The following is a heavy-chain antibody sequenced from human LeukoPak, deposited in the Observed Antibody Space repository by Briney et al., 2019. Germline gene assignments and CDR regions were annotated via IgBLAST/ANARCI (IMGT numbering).Heavy chain of an antibody. CDR1: GFTVSSNY. Sequence: GGSLRLSCAASGFTVSSNYMSWVRQAPGKGLEWVSVISGSGGSTYYADSVKGRFTISRDNSRKTLYLQMNSLRAEDTAVYYCAKDGLYSYGPAPIGYWGQGTLVTVSS. V-gene: IGHV3-23*01. J-gene: IGHJ4*02. CDR2: ISGSGGST. D-gene: IGHD5-18*01. CDR3: AKDGLYSYGPAPIGY.